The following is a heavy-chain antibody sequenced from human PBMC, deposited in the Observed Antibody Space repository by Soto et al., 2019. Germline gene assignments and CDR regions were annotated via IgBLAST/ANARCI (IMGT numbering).Heavy chain of an antibody. Sequence: SETLSLTCTVSGGSISSYYWSWIRQPAGKGLEWIGRIYTSGSTNYNPSLKCRVTMSVDTSKNQFSLKLSSVTAADTAVYYCARDGYSNYAERSYYYCGMDGWGQVTTVTVS. CDR3: ARDGYSNYAERSYYYCGMDG. CDR2: IYTSGST. CDR1: GGSISSYY. V-gene: IGHV4-4*07. J-gene: IGHJ6*01. D-gene: IGHD4-4*01.